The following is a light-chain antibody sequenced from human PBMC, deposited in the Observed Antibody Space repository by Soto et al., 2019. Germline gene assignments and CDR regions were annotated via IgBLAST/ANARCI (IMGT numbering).Light chain of an antibody. CDR1: SSNIGSNT. Sequence: QYVLTQPPSASGTPGQRVTISCSGSSSNIGSNTVNWYQQLPGTAPKLLIYSNNQRPSGVPDRFSGSKSGTSASLAISGLQSEDEADYYCAAGDDSLNGDVVFGGGTKLTFL. CDR3: AAGDDSLNGDVV. V-gene: IGLV1-44*01. CDR2: SNN. J-gene: IGLJ2*01.